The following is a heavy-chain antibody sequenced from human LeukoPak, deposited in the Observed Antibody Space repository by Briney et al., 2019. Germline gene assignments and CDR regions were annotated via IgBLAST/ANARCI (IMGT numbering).Heavy chain of an antibody. CDR2: ISYDGSNK. CDR3: AKDRRSTTVPGNYYYYYGMDV. D-gene: IGHD4-17*01. CDR1: GFTFSSYG. V-gene: IGHV3-30*18. J-gene: IGHJ6*02. Sequence: GRSLRLCCAASGFTFSSYGMHWVRQAPGKGLEWVAVISYDGSNKYYADSVKGRFTISRDNSKNTLYLQMNSLRAEDTAVYYCAKDRRSTTVPGNYYYYYGMDVWGQGTTVTVSS.